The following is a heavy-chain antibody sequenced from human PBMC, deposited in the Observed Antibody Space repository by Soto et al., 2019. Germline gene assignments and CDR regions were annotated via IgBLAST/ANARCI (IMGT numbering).Heavy chain of an antibody. CDR2: INHSGST. CDR1: GGSFSGYY. CDR3: ASGSKFYDAFDI. V-gene: IGHV4-34*01. Sequence: QVQLQQWGAGLLKPSETLSLTCAVYGGSFSGYYWSWIRQPPGKGLEWIGEINHSGSTNYNPSLKSRGTISVDTSKNQFSLKLSSVTAADTAVYYCASGSKFYDAFDIWGQGTMVTVSS. J-gene: IGHJ3*02.